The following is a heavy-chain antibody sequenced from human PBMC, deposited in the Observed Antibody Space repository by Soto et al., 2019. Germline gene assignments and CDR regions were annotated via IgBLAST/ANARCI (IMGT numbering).Heavy chain of an antibody. V-gene: IGHV1-18*04. Sequence: ASVKVSCKASGYTFSSYSIGWVRQAPGQGLEWMGGINAYIGKTKYAQKLQGRVTLTTDTSTSTAYMDLRSLRSDDTAVYYCARIRSACCGWVTDYWGQGTLVTVSS. CDR1: GYTFSSYS. D-gene: IGHD6-19*01. CDR2: INAYIGKT. CDR3: ARIRSACCGWVTDY. J-gene: IGHJ4*02.